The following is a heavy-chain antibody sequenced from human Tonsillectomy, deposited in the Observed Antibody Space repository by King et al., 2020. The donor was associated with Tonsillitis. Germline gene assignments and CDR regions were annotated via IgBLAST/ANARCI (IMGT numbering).Heavy chain of an antibody. CDR3: SGRDYGDYDVS. Sequence: VQLVESGGGLVQPGGSLRLSCAASGFTFSTYWMNWVRQAPGQGLEWVATIKKDASEAYYVDSVKGRFTISRDNARSSLYLQMNSLRAEDTAVYFCSGRDYGDYDVSWGQGTLVTVSS. D-gene: IGHD4-17*01. CDR1: GFTFSTYW. J-gene: IGHJ5*02. CDR2: IKKDASEA. V-gene: IGHV3-7*01.